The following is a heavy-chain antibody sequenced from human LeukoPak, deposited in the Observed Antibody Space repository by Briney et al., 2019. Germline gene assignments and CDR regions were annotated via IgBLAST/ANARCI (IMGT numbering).Heavy chain of an antibody. CDR2: IRGTGDST. V-gene: IGHV3-23*01. CDR1: GFTVSSNY. Sequence: GGSLRLSCAASGFTVSSNYMSWVRQAPGKGLEWVSTIRGTGDSTHYADSVKGRFIISRDKSKNMLYLQMNGLRAEDTAIYYCAKGQELDDGVFDSWGQGTLVTVSS. CDR3: AKGQELDDGVFDS. D-gene: IGHD1-1*01. J-gene: IGHJ4*02.